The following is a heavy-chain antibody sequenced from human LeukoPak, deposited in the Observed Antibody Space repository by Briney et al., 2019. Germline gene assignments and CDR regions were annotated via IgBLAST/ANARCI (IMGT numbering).Heavy chain of an antibody. J-gene: IGHJ4*02. CDR1: GFTFSSYS. CDR2: ISSSSSYI. D-gene: IGHD3-10*01. Sequence: PGGSLRLSCAASGFTFSSYSMNWVRQAPGKGLEWVSSISSSSSYIYYADSVKGRFTISRDNAKNSLYLQMNSLRAEDTAVYYCARDPQAFYGSGSFFDYWGQGTLVTASS. CDR3: ARDPQAFYGSGSFFDY. V-gene: IGHV3-21*01.